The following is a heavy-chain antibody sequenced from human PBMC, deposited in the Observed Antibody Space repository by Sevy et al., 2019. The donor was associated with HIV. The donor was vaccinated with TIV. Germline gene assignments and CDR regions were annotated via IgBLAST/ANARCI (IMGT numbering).Heavy chain of an antibody. CDR1: GFTFSTYS. CDR3: ARIKAYCSGGSCYSTMGADV. J-gene: IGHJ6*02. V-gene: IGHV3-21*01. D-gene: IGHD2-15*01. Sequence: GGSLRLSCAVSGFTFSTYSMTWVRQAPGKGLEWVSSISSSSNYIYYPDSVKGRFTISRDNAKNSLYLQMNSLRAEDTAGYYCARIKAYCSGGSCYSTMGADVWGQGTTVTVSS. CDR2: ISSSSNYI.